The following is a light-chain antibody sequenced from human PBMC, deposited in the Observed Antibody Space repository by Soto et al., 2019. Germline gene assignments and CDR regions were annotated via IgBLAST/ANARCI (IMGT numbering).Light chain of an antibody. CDR3: SSYTRTTVV. Sequence: QSALTQPASVSGSPGQSVTISCTATTSDVGGYNYLSWYQQHPGKAPKLILYDGSSRPSGVSNRFSGSKSGNTASLIISGLQPEDEADYHCSSYTRTTVVFSGGTKLTVL. CDR2: DGS. J-gene: IGLJ2*01. CDR1: TSDVGGYNY. V-gene: IGLV2-14*03.